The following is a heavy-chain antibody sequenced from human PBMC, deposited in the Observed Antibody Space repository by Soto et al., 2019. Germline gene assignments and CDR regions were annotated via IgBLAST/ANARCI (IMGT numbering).Heavy chain of an antibody. Sequence: QVQLVQSGAEVKKPGSSVKVSCKASGDTISSYGISWVRQAPGQGLEWMRGIIPIFGTANYAQKFQGRVTITADESTSTAYMELSSLRSEDTAVYYCASPYSSSELRYYYYGMDVWGQGTTVTVSS. CDR3: ASPYSSSELRYYYYGMDV. CDR1: GDTISSYG. V-gene: IGHV1-69*01. J-gene: IGHJ6*02. CDR2: IIPIFGTA. D-gene: IGHD6-6*01.